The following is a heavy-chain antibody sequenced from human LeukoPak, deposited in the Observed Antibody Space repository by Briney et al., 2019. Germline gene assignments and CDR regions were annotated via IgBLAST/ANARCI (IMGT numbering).Heavy chain of an antibody. J-gene: IGHJ4*02. CDR1: GFTFSSYA. CDR3: TTMGRYFDENDY. V-gene: IGHV3-23*01. CDR2: ISGSGGST. Sequence: QSGGSLRLSCAASGFTFSSYAMSWVRQAPGKGLEWVSAISGSGGSTYYADFVKGRFTISRDNSKNTLYLQMNSLRAEDTAVYYCTTMGRYFDENDYWGQGTLVTVSS. D-gene: IGHD3-9*01.